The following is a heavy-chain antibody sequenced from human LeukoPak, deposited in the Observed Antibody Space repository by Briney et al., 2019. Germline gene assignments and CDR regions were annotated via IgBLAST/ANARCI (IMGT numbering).Heavy chain of an antibody. Sequence: SETLSLTCSVSGGPISTYYWSWIRQPPGKGLEWIGYVYYTGSTNYNPSLKSRVTMSVDTSKNQFSLKLSPVTAADTAVYFCARGDCTGGTCYSGYYYYMDVWGKGTTVIVSS. J-gene: IGHJ6*03. V-gene: IGHV4-59*01. CDR3: ARGDCTGGTCYSGYYYYMDV. D-gene: IGHD2-15*01. CDR1: GGPISTYY. CDR2: VYYTGST.